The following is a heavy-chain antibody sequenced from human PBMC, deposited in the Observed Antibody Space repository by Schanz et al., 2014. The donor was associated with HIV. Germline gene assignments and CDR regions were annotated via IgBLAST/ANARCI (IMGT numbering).Heavy chain of an antibody. J-gene: IGHJ6*02. Sequence: QVQLVESGGGVVQPGRSLRLSCAASGFTFSSFAMHWVRQAPGKGLEWVTLISYEGSKRYYADSVKGRFTISRDNSKNTLYLQMNSLRAEDTAVYYCARVANWDYYGMDVWGRGTTVTVSS. D-gene: IGHD3-16*01. V-gene: IGHV3-30-3*01. CDR3: ARVANWDYYGMDV. CDR1: GFTFSSFA. CDR2: ISYEGSKR.